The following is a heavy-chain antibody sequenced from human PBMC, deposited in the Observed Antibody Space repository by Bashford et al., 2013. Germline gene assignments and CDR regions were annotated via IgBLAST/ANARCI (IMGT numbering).Heavy chain of an antibody. V-gene: IGHV4-39*01. CDR1: GGSISNHNHF. CDR3: ARHWHSVSSEGDY. Sequence: SETLSLTCTVSGGSISNHNHFWGWIRQPPGEGWSGLGIFILMGDTYYSSSLKSRVTISADTSKNQFSLKLTSVTAADTAVYYCARHWHSVSSEGDYWGRESWSPSPQ. CDR2: FILMGDT. D-gene: IGHD6-6*01. J-gene: IGHJ4*02.